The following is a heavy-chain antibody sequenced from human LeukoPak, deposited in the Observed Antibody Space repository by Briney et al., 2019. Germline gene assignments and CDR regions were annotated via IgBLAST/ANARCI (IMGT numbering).Heavy chain of an antibody. J-gene: IGHJ3*02. CDR2: INTNTGNP. CDR1: GYTFTSYA. Sequence: ASVKVSCKASGYTFTSYAMNWVRQAPGQGLEWMGWINTNTGNPTYAQGFTGRFVFSLDTSVSTAYLQISSLKAEGTAVYYCARDPTGYSSSSEFGLGDIWGQGTMVTVSS. CDR3: ARDPTGYSSSSEFGLGDI. D-gene: IGHD6-6*01. V-gene: IGHV7-4-1*02.